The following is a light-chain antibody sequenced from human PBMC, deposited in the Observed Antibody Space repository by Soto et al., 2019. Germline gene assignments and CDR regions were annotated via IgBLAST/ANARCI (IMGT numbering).Light chain of an antibody. CDR1: KNDIGVYDF. J-gene: IGLJ3*02. Sequence: QSALTQPPSASGSPGQSVTISCTGTKNDIGVYDFVSWYQHHPGKAPRLIIYEVVQRPSGVPDRFSGSKSGNTASLTVSGLQAADEADYYCSSFTRSDTWVFGGGTKLTVL. CDR2: EVV. CDR3: SSFTRSDTWV. V-gene: IGLV2-8*01.